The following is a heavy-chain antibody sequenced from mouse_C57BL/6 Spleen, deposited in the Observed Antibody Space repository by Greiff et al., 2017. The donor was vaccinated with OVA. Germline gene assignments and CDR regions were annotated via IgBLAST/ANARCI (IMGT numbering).Heavy chain of an antibody. J-gene: IGHJ4*01. CDR2: IDPENGDT. CDR1: GFNIKDDY. CDR3: TTGGNYAMDY. Sequence: VQLQQSGAELVRPGASVKLSCTASGFNIKDDYMHWVKQRPEQGLEWIGWIDPENGDTESASKFQGKATITANTSSNTDYLQLSSLTSEDAAVYYCTTGGNYAMDYWGQGTSVTVSS. V-gene: IGHV14-4*01.